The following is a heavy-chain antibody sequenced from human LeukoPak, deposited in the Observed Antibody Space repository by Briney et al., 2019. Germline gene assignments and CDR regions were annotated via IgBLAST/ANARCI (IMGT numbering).Heavy chain of an antibody. J-gene: IGHJ4*02. V-gene: IGHV3-30*03. Sequence: GGSLRLSCAASGFILSSNSMNWVRQAPGKGLEWVAVISYDGSNKYYADSVKGRFTISRDNSKNTLYLQMNSLRAEDTAVYYCARDLGIIVPAAQGADYWGQGTLVTVSS. CDR1: GFILSSNS. D-gene: IGHD2-2*01. CDR2: ISYDGSNK. CDR3: ARDLGIIVPAAQGADY.